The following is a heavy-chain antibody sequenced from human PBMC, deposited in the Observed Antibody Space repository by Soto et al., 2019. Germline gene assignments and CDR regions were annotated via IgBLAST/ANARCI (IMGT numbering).Heavy chain of an antibody. CDR1: GRSFSGYY. CDR3: ARAYGGNSGVCDY. D-gene: IGHD4-17*01. J-gene: IGHJ4*02. V-gene: IGHV4-34*01. CDR2: INHSGST. Sequence: PSETLSLTCAVYGRSFSGYYWSWIRQPPGKGLEWIGEINHSGSTNYNPSLKSRVTISVDTSQNQFSLNLSSVTAADTAVYYCARAYGGNSGVCDYWGQGTLVTVS.